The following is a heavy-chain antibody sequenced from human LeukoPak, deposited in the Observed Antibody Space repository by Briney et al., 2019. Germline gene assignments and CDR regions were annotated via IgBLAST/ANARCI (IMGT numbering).Heavy chain of an antibody. CDR1: GFTFSSYG. CDR3: AKDRSFEYYDFWSGYLGEKSNWFDP. CDR2: ISYDGSNK. Sequence: GGSLRLSCAAYGFTFSSYGMHWVRQAPGKGPEWVAVISYDGSNKYYADSVKGRFTISRDNSKNTLYLQMNSLRAEDTAVYYCAKDRSFEYYDFWSGYLGEKSNWFDPWGQGTLVTVSS. V-gene: IGHV3-30*18. D-gene: IGHD3-3*01. J-gene: IGHJ5*02.